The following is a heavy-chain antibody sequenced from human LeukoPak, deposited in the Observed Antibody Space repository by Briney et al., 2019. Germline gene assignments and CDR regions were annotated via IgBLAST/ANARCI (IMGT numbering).Heavy chain of an antibody. Sequence: EASVKVSCKASGYTFTDYYVHWVRQAPGQGLEWMGRINAKSGDTNAAQRFQGRVTMTRDTSTSTVYMELSSLRSEDTAVYYCARDLEAYDSSGWYGYWGQGTLVTVSS. V-gene: IGHV1-2*06. CDR1: GYTFTDYY. CDR3: ARDLEAYDSSGWYGY. CDR2: INAKSGDT. D-gene: IGHD3-22*01. J-gene: IGHJ4*02.